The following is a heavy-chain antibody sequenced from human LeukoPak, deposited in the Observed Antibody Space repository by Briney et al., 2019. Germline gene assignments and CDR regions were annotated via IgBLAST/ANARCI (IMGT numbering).Heavy chain of an antibody. V-gene: IGHV3-30*02. CDR2: IRYDGTDK. CDR3: VRDTSVGAAYFDF. Sequence: GGSLRLSCAASRFIFSSYGMHWVRQAPGKGLEWVAYIRYDGTDKYNADSVTGRSTISRDNSKKTLSLQMTSLRPDDTAVYYCVRDTSVGAAYFDFWGQGALVAVSS. CDR1: RFIFSSYG. J-gene: IGHJ4*02. D-gene: IGHD1-26*01.